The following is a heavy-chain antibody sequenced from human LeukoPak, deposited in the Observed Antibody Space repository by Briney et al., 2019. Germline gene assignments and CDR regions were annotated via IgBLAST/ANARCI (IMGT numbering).Heavy chain of an antibody. CDR1: GGSISSSHW. Sequence: SETLSLTCAVSGGSISSSHWWTWVRQPPGKGLEWIGEIYHSGSTNYNPSLKSRVTISVDTSKNQFSLKLTSVTAADTAVYYCARAGCSGGSCYRSRGAFDIWGQGTMVTVSS. J-gene: IGHJ3*02. V-gene: IGHV4-4*02. CDR3: ARAGCSGGSCYRSRGAFDI. D-gene: IGHD2-15*01. CDR2: IYHSGST.